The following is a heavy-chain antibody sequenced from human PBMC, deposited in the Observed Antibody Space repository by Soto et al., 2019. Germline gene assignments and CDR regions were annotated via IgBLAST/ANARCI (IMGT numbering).Heavy chain of an antibody. CDR3: ARRRITIFGVVPRGAFDI. CDR2: IYYSGGT. Sequence: SETLSLTCTVSGDSISSSSYYWGWLRQPPGKGLEWIGSIYYSGGTYYNPSLKSRVTISVDTYNNQFSLKLSSVTAADTAVYYCARRRITIFGVVPRGAFDIWGQGTMVTVSS. D-gene: IGHD3-3*01. CDR1: GDSISSSSYY. V-gene: IGHV4-39*01. J-gene: IGHJ3*02.